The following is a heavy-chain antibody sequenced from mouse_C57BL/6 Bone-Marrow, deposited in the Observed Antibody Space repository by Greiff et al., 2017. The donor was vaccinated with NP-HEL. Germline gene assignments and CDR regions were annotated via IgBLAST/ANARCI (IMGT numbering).Heavy chain of an antibody. CDR2: ISYSGST. V-gene: IGHV3-1*01. D-gene: IGHD2-3*01. CDR1: GYSITSGYD. CDR3: ARDLRDGYSTWFAY. Sequence: EVKLQESGPGMVKPSQSLSLTCTVTGYSITSGYDWHWIRHFPGNKLEWMGYISYSGSTTYIPSLKSRISITHDPSKNHFFLKLNSVTTEDTATYYCARDLRDGYSTWFAYWGQGTLVTVSA. J-gene: IGHJ3*01.